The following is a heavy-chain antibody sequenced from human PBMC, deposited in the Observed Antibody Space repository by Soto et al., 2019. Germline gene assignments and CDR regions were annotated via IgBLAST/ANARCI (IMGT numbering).Heavy chain of an antibody. Sequence: SETLSLTCTVSGGSISSSSYYWGWIRQPPGKGLEWIGSIYYSGSTYYSPSLKSRVTISVDTSKNQFSLKLSSVTAADTAVYYCARSSPGRNYYYGMDVWGQGTTVTVSS. V-gene: IGHV4-39*01. CDR2: IYYSGST. CDR3: ARSSPGRNYYYGMDV. CDR1: GGSISSSSYY. D-gene: IGHD3-10*01. J-gene: IGHJ6*02.